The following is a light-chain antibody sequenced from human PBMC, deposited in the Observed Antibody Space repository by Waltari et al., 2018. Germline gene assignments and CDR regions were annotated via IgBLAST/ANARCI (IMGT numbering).Light chain of an antibody. Sequence: QSALTQPASVSGSPGQSITISCTGTNSDVGAYNYVPWYQRPPGKAPKLIIYDVTNRASGVSNRFSGSTSGNTASLTISGLQAEDEADYYCCSKTRTSTPVIFGGG. J-gene: IGLJ2*01. CDR2: DVT. CDR1: NSDVGAYNY. CDR3: CSKTRTSTPVI. V-gene: IGLV2-14*03.